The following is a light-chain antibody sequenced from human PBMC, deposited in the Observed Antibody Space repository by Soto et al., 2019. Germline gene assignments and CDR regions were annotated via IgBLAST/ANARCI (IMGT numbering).Light chain of an antibody. CDR2: DVS. V-gene: IGLV2-14*01. CDR1: SSDVGGYNY. Sequence: QSALTQPASVSGSPGQSITISCTGTSSDVGGYNYVSWYQQHPGKAPKLMIYDVSNRPSGVSNRFSGSKSGNTASLTISGLQAEVEADYYCSSYTRSSTGVFGTGTKVTVL. J-gene: IGLJ1*01. CDR3: SSYTRSSTGV.